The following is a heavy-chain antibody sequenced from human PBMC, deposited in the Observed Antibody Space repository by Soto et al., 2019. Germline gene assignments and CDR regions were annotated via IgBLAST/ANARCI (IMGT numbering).Heavy chain of an antibody. Sequence: SETLSLTCTVSGGSVSSGGYYWSWIRQPPGKGLEWIANIDYSGSTNYNPTLKSRVTISVDMSKNQFSLKLTSVSPADTAVYYCARDVVVITTAPATHYYGMDVWGQGTTVTVSS. J-gene: IGHJ6*02. CDR2: IDYSGST. V-gene: IGHV4-61*08. CDR1: GGSVSSGGYY. D-gene: IGHD2-15*01. CDR3: ARDVVVITTAPATHYYGMDV.